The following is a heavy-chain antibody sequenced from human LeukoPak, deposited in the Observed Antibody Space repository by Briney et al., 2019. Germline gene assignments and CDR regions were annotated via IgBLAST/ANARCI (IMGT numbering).Heavy chain of an antibody. CDR3: AKDPTSYYYDSSVDY. CDR1: GFTFSSYG. D-gene: IGHD3-22*01. J-gene: IGHJ4*02. Sequence: GGSLRLSCAASGFTFSSYGMHWVRQAPGKGLEWVAFIRYDGSNKYYADSVKGRFTISRDNSKNTLYLQMNSLRAEDTAVYYCAKDPTSYYYDSSVDYWGQGTLVTVSS. V-gene: IGHV3-30*02. CDR2: IRYDGSNK.